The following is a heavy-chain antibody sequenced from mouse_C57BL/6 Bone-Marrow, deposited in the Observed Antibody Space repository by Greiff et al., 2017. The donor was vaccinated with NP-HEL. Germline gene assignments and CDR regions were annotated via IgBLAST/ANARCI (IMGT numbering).Heavy chain of an antibody. CDR1: GYTFTTYP. CDR2: FHPYNDDT. V-gene: IGHV1-47*01. D-gene: IGHD3-2*02. J-gene: IGHJ3*01. Sequence: VKLVESGAELVKPGASVKMSCKASGYTFTTYPIEWMKQTHGKSLEWIGNFHPYNDDTKYNEKFKGKATLTVEKSSSTVYLELSRLTSDDSAVYYCARRGSGSPFAYWGQGTLVTVSA. CDR3: ARRGSGSPFAY.